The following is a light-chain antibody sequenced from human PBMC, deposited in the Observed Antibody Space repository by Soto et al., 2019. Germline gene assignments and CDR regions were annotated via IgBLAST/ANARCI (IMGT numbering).Light chain of an antibody. CDR2: DNS. CDR1: SSNIGAGYT. J-gene: IGLJ3*02. CDR3: QSYDSSLSAWV. Sequence: QTVVTQPPSVSGAPGQRVTISCTGNSSNIGAGYTVHWYQQLPGTAPKLLIYDNSNQPSGVPDRFSGSQSGTSASLAITGLQAEDEADYYCQSYDSSLSAWVFGGGTQLTVL. V-gene: IGLV1-40*01.